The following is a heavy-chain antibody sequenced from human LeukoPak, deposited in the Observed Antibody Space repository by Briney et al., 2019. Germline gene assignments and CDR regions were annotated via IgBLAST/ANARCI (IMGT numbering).Heavy chain of an antibody. D-gene: IGHD3-22*01. V-gene: IGHV3-23*01. Sequence: PGGSLRLSCAASGFTFSDYAMSWIRPAPGKGLEWVSTIIGRAGTTYYADSVKGRFTISRDNSKNTLYVQMNSLRAEDTAVYYCAKSYYYDSNNYYPPFDYWGQGTLVTVSS. J-gene: IGHJ4*02. CDR1: GFTFSDYA. CDR3: AKSYYYDSNNYYPPFDY. CDR2: IIGRAGTT.